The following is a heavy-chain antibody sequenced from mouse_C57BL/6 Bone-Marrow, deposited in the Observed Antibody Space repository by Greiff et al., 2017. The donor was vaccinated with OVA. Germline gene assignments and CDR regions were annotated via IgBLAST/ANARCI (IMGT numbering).Heavy chain of an antibody. CDR3: TALPRLLYRFAY. D-gene: IGHD2-1*01. CDR1: GFTFSDAW. CDR2: IRNKANNHAT. Sequence: EVKLMESGGGLVQPGGSMKLSCAASGFTFSDAWMDWVRQSPEKGLEWVAEIRNKANNHATYYAESVKGRFTISRDDSKSSVYLQMNSLRAEDTGIYYCTALPRLLYRFAYWGQGTLVTVSA. J-gene: IGHJ3*01. V-gene: IGHV6-6*01.